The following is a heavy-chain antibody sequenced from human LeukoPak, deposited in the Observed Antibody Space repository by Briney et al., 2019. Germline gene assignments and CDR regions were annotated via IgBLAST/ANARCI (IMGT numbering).Heavy chain of an antibody. J-gene: IGHJ4*02. CDR2: VHLSGRT. Sequence: SETLSLTCGVSGGSISSTNWWTWVRQPPGEGLEWIGEVHLSGRTNYNPSLESRVTMSVDMSENHISLKLTSVTAADTAVYYCAREGGPYRPLDYSGQGTLVIVSS. CDR1: GGSISSTNW. CDR3: AREGGPYRPLDY. V-gene: IGHV4-4*02.